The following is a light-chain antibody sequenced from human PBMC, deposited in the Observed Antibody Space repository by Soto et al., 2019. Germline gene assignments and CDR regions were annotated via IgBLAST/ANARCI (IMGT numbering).Light chain of an antibody. Sequence: EIVLTQSPGTLSLSPGERATLSCRTSQSVASLAWYQQKPGQAPRLLIYGSSTRATGFPDRFSGSGSGTDSTPTIRRLEPEDFAMYYCQPYGASAHSTFGPSTKVDI. CDR1: QSVAS. V-gene: IGKV3-20*01. CDR2: GSS. CDR3: QPYGASAHST. J-gene: IGKJ3*01.